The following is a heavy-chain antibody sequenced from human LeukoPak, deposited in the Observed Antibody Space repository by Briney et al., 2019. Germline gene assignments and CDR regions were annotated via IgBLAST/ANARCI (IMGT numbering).Heavy chain of an antibody. D-gene: IGHD4-17*01. Sequence: GASVKVSCKASGYTFNSYAMNWVRQAPGQGLKWRGWINTNTGNPTYAQGFTGRFVFSLDTSVSTAYLQISSLKAEDTAVYYCARVDYGDSLDAFDIWGQGTMVTVSS. CDR1: GYTFNSYA. J-gene: IGHJ3*02. V-gene: IGHV7-4-1*02. CDR3: ARVDYGDSLDAFDI. CDR2: INTNTGNP.